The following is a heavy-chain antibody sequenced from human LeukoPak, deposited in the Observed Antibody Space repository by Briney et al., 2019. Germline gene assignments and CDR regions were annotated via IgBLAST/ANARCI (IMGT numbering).Heavy chain of an antibody. CDR1: GGSISSYY. J-gene: IGHJ5*02. V-gene: IGHV4-4*09. CDR2: IYTSGST. D-gene: IGHD6-6*01. Sequence: SETLSLTCTVSGGSISSYYWSWIRQPPGKGLEWIGYIYTSGSTNYNPSLKSRVTISVDTSKNQFSLKLSSVTAADTAVYYCARLALEYSSPNNWFDPWGQGTLVTVSS. CDR3: ARLALEYSSPNNWFDP.